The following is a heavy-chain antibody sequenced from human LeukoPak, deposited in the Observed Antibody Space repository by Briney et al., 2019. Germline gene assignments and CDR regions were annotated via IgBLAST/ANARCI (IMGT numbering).Heavy chain of an antibody. D-gene: IGHD3-22*01. CDR1: GYTFTSYG. CDR3: ARAEYYDSSGYPDPDFQH. J-gene: IGHJ1*01. Sequence: GASVKVSCKASGYTFTSYGISWVRQAPGQGLEWMGWISAYNGNTNYAQKLQGRVTMTTDTSTSTAYMELRSLRSDDTAVYYCARAEYYDSSGYPDPDFQHWGQGTLVTVSS. CDR2: ISAYNGNT. V-gene: IGHV1-18*01.